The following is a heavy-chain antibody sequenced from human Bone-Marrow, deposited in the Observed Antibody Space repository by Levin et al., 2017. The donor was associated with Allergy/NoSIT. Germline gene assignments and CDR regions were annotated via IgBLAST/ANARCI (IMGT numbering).Heavy chain of an antibody. D-gene: IGHD5-18*01. CDR3: ARDLGWQLSPLDF. CDR2: ISSSSNYI. V-gene: IGHV3-21*06. CDR1: GFPIVSYS. Sequence: GGSLRLSCVASGFPIVSYSMNWVRQAPGKGLEWVSSISSSSNYIHYIDSVKGRFTISRDNAKNSLYLQMTSLGAEDTAVYYCARDLGWQLSPLDFWGRGILVTVSS. J-gene: IGHJ4*02.